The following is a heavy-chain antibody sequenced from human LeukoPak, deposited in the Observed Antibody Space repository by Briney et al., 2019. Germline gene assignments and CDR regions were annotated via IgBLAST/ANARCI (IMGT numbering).Heavy chain of an antibody. CDR3: ARGRGMATTRPLDY. J-gene: IGHJ4*02. D-gene: IGHD5-24*01. Sequence: GRSLRLSCAASGFTFSGYAMHWVRQAPGKGLEWVAVISYDGSNKYYADSVKGRFTISRDNSKNTLYLQMNSLRAEDTAVYYCARGRGMATTRPLDYWGQGTRVTVSS. CDR1: GFTFSGYA. V-gene: IGHV3-30-3*01. CDR2: ISYDGSNK.